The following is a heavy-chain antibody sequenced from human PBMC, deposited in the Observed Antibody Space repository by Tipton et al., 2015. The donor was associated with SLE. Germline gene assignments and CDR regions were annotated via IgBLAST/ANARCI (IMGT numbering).Heavy chain of an antibody. CDR3: ARGRAYDFWKGPFDY. V-gene: IGHV4-59*02. Sequence: TLSLTCTVSGGSVTTYYWSWIRQSPGKKLEWIGYMYYTGITKFNPSLESRVAISVDTSKNQFSLKLSSVTAADTAVYYCARGRAYDFWKGPFDYWGQGTLVTVSS. CDR1: GGSVTTYY. J-gene: IGHJ4*02. D-gene: IGHD3-3*01. CDR2: MYYTGIT.